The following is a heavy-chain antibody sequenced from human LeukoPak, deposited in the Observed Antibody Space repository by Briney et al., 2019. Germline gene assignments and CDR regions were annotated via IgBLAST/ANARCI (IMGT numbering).Heavy chain of an antibody. CDR2: IYYSGST. CDR1: GGSISSSSYY. CDR3: ARLWEEAVAGLSTPRLAFDI. V-gene: IGHV4-39*01. J-gene: IGHJ3*02. Sequence: PLETLSLTCTVSGGSISSSSYYWGWIRQPPGKGLEWIGSIYYSGSTYYNPSLKSRVTISVDTSKNQFSLKLSSVTAADTAVYYCARLWEEAVAGLSTPRLAFDIWGQGTMVTVSS. D-gene: IGHD1-26*01.